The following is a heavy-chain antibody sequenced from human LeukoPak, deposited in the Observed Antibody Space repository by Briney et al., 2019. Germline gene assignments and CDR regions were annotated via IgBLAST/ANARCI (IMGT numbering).Heavy chain of an antibody. Sequence: PGGSLRLSCAASGFTFSTYAMSWVRQAPGKGLEWVSVVSGSGGTTVYADSVKGRFTISRDNSKNTLYLQMNSLRAEDTAVYYCAKDRPLSLSGSQFDYWGQGTLVTVSS. D-gene: IGHD6-13*01. J-gene: IGHJ4*02. CDR2: VSGSGGTT. CDR1: GFTFSTYA. V-gene: IGHV3-23*01. CDR3: AKDRPLSLSGSQFDY.